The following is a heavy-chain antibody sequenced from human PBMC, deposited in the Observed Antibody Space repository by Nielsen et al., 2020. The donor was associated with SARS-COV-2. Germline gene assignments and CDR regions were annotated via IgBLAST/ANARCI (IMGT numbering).Heavy chain of an antibody. CDR2: IRSKTHSYET. J-gene: IGHJ3*02. CDR1: GFSFSDSG. V-gene: IGHV3-73*01. Sequence: GGSLRLSCAASGFSFSDSGMHWVRQASGKGLEWVGRIRSKTHSYETVYAASVRDRFTISRDDSKNTAYLLMNSLKIDDTAMYYCTRVNPTSGSWFDAFDIWGQGTPVTVSS. D-gene: IGHD1-26*01. CDR3: TRVNPTSGSWFDAFDI.